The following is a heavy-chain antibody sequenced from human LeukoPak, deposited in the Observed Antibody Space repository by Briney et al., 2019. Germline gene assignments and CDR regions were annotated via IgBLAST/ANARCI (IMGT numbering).Heavy chain of an antibody. CDR3: TTPTRSASSSNL. CDR1: GFTFSNAW. Sequence: PGGSLRLSCAASGFTFSNAWMSWVRQAQGKGLEWVGRIKSKTDGGTTDYAAPVKGRFTISRDDSKNTLYLQMNSLKTEDTAVYYCTTPTRSASSSNLWGQGTLVTVSS. V-gene: IGHV3-15*01. CDR2: IKSKTDGGTT. J-gene: IGHJ5*02. D-gene: IGHD1-14*01.